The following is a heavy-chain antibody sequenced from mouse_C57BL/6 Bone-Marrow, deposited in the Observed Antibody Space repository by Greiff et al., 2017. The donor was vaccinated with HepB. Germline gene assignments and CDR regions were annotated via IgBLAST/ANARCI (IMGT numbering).Heavy chain of an antibody. J-gene: IGHJ1*03. CDR1: GYTFTSYG. D-gene: IGHD1-1*01. V-gene: IGHV1-81*01. Sequence: VQLQQSGAELARPGASVKLSCKASGYTFTSYGISWVKQRTGQGLEWIGEIYPRSGNTYYNEKFKCKATLTADKSSSTAYMELRSLTSEDTAVYFCARWVLRRYFDVWCTGTTVTVSS. CDR2: IYPRSGNT. CDR3: ARWVLRRYFDV.